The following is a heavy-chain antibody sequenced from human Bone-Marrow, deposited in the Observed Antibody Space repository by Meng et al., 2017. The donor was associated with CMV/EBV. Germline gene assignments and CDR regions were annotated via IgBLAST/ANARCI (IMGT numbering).Heavy chain of an antibody. D-gene: IGHD6-19*01. CDR2: VYIGGST. Sequence: CTVSGGSINSGGYYWSEIRRPAGKRLEWIGRVYIGGSTNYNASLKSRVTISVDTSKSQFSLKLNSVTAANTAVYFSARAPVAGPFDHRGQGNLVTVSS. J-gene: IGHJ4*02. CDR1: GGSINSGGYY. V-gene: IGHV4-61*02. CDR3: ARAPVAGPFDH.